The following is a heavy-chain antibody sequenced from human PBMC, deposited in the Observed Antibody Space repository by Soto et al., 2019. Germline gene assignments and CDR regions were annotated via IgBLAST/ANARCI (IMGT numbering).Heavy chain of an antibody. V-gene: IGHV3-7*01. CDR3: ARDLKVARKPRFLGVVPPYYYYYGMEV. CDR1: GFTFSSYW. D-gene: IGHD3-3*01. Sequence: PGGSLRLSCAASGFTFSSYWMIWVRQAPGKGLEWVANIKQDGSEKYYVDSVKGRFTISRDNAKNSLYLQMNSLRAEDTAVYYCARDLKVARKPRFLGVVPPYYYYYGMEVWGQGTTVTVSS. J-gene: IGHJ6*01. CDR2: IKQDGSEK.